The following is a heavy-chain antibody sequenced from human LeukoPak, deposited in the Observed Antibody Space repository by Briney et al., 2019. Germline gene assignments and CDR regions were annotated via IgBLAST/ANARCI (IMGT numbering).Heavy chain of an antibody. CDR2: ISAYNGNT. Sequence: ASVKVSCKASGYTFTSYGNSWVRQAPGQGLEWMGWISAYNGNTNYAQKLQGRVTMTTDTSTSTAYMELRSLRSDDTAVYHCARGLYRIWSGYYSYNWFDPWGQGTLVTVSS. J-gene: IGHJ5*02. CDR3: ARGLYRIWSGYYSYNWFDP. D-gene: IGHD3-3*01. CDR1: GYTFTSYG. V-gene: IGHV1-18*01.